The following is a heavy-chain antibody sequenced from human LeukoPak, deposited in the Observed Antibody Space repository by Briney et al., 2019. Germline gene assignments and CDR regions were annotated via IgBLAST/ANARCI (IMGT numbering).Heavy chain of an antibody. D-gene: IGHD3-10*01. CDR3: AEVTMVRGVTQSGDY. V-gene: IGHV3-30*18. CDR2: ISYDGSNK. J-gene: IGHJ4*02. CDR1: GFTFSSYG. Sequence: PGGSLRPSCAASGFTFSSYGMHWVRQAPGKGLEWVAVISYDGSNKYYADSVKGRFTISRDNSKNTLYLQMNSLRAEDTAVYYCAEVTMVRGVTQSGDYWGQGTLVTVSS.